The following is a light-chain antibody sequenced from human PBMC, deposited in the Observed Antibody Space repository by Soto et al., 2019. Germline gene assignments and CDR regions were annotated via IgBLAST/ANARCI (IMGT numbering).Light chain of an antibody. CDR1: QSISSW. CDR3: QQYKSYSSLT. CDR2: KAS. V-gene: IGKV1-5*03. Sequence: IQMTQSPSTLSASVGDRVTITCRASQSISSWLAWYQQKPGKAPNLLVYKASSLESGVPSRFSGSGSATEFNLTITSLQPDDFATYYCQQYKSYSSLTFGGGTKVDIK. J-gene: IGKJ4*01.